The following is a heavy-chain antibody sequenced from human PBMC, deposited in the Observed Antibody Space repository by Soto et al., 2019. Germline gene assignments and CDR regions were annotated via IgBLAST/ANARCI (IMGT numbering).Heavy chain of an antibody. CDR1: GDTLRSKG. V-gene: IGHV1-69*13. Sequence: SVEVSLKDSGDTLRSKGMSRVRQAYGQGLEFMGGIIPKFGTTNYAQKFRGRVTITADESTSTAYMELSSLRSEDTAVYYCARASGRGWYNWFDPWGQGTLVTVSS. J-gene: IGHJ5*02. D-gene: IGHD6-19*01. CDR2: IIPKFGTT. CDR3: ARASGRGWYNWFDP.